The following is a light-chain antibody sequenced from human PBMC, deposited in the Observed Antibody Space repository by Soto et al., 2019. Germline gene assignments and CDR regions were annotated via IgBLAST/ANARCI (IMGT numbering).Light chain of an antibody. CDR3: QHCDSYSEA. Sequence: VLKQSPGTLSLSPAQRATLSCRASQSVSNNYLAWYQQKPGQAPRLLIYGASNRATGIPDRFSGTGSGTEFTLTISSLQPDDFAAYYCQHCDSYSEAFGQGTKVDIK. CDR2: GAS. CDR1: QSVSNNY. V-gene: IGKV3-20*01. J-gene: IGKJ1*01.